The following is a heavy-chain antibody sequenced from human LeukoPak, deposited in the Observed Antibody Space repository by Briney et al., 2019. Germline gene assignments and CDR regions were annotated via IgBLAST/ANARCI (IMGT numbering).Heavy chain of an antibody. CDR2: INARNGAT. V-gene: IGHV1-18*01. CDR1: GYVFVSNG. Sequence: AASVKVSCKASGYVFVSNGISWVRRAPGQRLEWIGWINARNGATDYAQNFWGRATLTSDTSTSTAYMEFRSLRSDDTAVYYCVRDQGVVRFDPWGQGTLVTVSS. D-gene: IGHD3-16*02. J-gene: IGHJ5*02. CDR3: VRDQGVVRFDP.